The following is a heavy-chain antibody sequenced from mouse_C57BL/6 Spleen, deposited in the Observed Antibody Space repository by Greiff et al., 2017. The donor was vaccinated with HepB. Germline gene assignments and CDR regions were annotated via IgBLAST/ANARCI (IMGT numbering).Heavy chain of an antibody. D-gene: IGHD1-1*01. CDR2: INPYNGGT. J-gene: IGHJ2*01. CDR1: GYTFTDYY. V-gene: IGHV1-19*01. Sequence: EVQLQQSGPVLVKPGASVKMSCKASGYTFTDYYMNWVKQSHGKSLEWIGVINPYNGGTSYNQKFKGKATLTVDKSSSTAYMELNSLTSEDSAVYYCARGIPHYYGSPFDYWGQGTTLTVSS. CDR3: ARGIPHYYGSPFDY.